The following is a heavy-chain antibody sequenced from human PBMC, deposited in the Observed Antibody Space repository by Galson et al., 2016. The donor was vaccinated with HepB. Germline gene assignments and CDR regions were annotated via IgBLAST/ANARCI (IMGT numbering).Heavy chain of an antibody. D-gene: IGHD6-13*01. CDR3: ARDALGAAAGTLDD. CDR1: GFTFPRYW. Sequence: SLRLSCAASGFTFPRYWMSWVRQSPGKGLERVANIKEDGSETYYVDSVKGRFTISRDNAGYSLYLHMDSLTAEDTAVYFCARDALGAAAGTLDDWGQGTLVTVSS. J-gene: IGHJ4*02. CDR2: IKEDGSET. V-gene: IGHV3-7*03.